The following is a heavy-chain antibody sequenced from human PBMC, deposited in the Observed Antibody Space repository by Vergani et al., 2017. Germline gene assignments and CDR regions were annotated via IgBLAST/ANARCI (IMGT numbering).Heavy chain of an antibody. CDR3: ARVMLGIAVAGTGDY. CDR2: ISNSSSYI. V-gene: IGHV3-21*01. CDR1: GFTFSSYS. Sequence: EVQLVESGGGLVKPGGSLSLSCAASGFTFSSYSMNWVRQAPGKGLEWGSAISNSSSYIYYADSVKGRFTISRDHAKNSLYLQMNSLRAEDQAVYYCARVMLGIAVAGTGDYWGQGTLVTVSS. D-gene: IGHD6-19*01. J-gene: IGHJ4*02.